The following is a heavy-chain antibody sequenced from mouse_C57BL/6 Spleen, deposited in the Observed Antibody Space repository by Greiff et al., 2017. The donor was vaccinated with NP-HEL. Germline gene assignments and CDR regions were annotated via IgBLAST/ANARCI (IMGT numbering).Heavy chain of an antibody. J-gene: IGHJ3*01. D-gene: IGHD2-2*01. CDR3: ARSDYGYDAWFAY. V-gene: IGHV1-20*01. CDR2: INPYNGDT. Sequence: VQLQQSGPELVKPGDSVKISCKASGYSFTGYFMNWVMQSHGKSLEWIGRINPYNGDTFYNQKFKGKATLTVDKSSSTAHMELRSLTSEDSAVYYCARSDYGYDAWFAYWGQGTLVTVSA. CDR1: GYSFTGYF.